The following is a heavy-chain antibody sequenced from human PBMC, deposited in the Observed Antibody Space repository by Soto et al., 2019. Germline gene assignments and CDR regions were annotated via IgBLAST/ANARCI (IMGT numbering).Heavy chain of an antibody. J-gene: IGHJ6*02. D-gene: IGHD3-3*01. CDR2: MNPNSGNT. V-gene: IGHV1-8*02. Sequence: ASVKVSCKASGYTFTSYGISWVRQATGQGLEGMGWMNPNSGNTGYAQKFQGRVTMTRNTSISTAYLELSSLSSEDTAVYYCARGGVLRFLERLSPYYYYGMDVWGQGTTVTVSS. CDR1: GYTFTSYG. CDR3: ARGGVLRFLERLSPYYYYGMDV.